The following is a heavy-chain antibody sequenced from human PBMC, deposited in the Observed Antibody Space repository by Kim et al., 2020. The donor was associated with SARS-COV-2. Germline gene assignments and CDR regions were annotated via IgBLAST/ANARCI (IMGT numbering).Heavy chain of an antibody. CDR1: GGSISSGGYY. V-gene: IGHV4-31*03. CDR2: IYYSGST. J-gene: IGHJ3*02. Sequence: SETLSLTCTVSGGSISSGGYYWSWIRQHPGKGLEWIGYIYYSGSTYYNPSLKSRVTISVDTSNNQFSLKLSSVTAADTAMYYCARGGAYYDFWSDKNAFDIWGQGTMVTVSS. D-gene: IGHD3-3*01. CDR3: ARGGAYYDFWSDKNAFDI.